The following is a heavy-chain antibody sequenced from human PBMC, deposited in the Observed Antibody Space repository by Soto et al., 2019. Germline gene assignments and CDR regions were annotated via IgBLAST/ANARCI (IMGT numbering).Heavy chain of an antibody. CDR1: GFTFSSYA. J-gene: IGHJ4*02. V-gene: IGHV3-23*01. Sequence: GGSLRLSCAASGFTFSSYAMSWVRQAPGKGLEWVSAISGSGISTYYADSVKGRFTISRDNSKNTLYLQMNSLRAEDTAVYYCARLGGFYQAFDSWGQGTLVTVSS. CDR3: ARLGGFYQAFDS. CDR2: ISGSGIST. D-gene: IGHD3-22*01.